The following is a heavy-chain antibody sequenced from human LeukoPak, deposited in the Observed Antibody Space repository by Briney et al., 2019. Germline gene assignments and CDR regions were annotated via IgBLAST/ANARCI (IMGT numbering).Heavy chain of an antibody. D-gene: IGHD6-19*01. CDR2: IIPMMGIA. CDR1: GGTLRRHT. Sequence: GASVKVSCKASGGTLRRHTTTWVRQAPGQGLEWEGRIIPMMGIANYAQKFQGRVTITADTSTDTAYMDLISLRSEDTAVYYCASRSHKTIVGADTREVGDYWGQGTLVTVSS. J-gene: IGHJ4*02. CDR3: ASRSHKTIVGADTREVGDY. V-gene: IGHV1-69*02.